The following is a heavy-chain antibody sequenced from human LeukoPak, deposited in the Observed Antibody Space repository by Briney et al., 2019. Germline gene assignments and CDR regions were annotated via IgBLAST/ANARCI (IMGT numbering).Heavy chain of an antibody. Sequence: ASVKVSCKASGYTFTGYYMHWVRQAPGQGLEWMGWINPNSGGTNYAQKFQGRVTMTRDTSISTAYMELSRLRSDDTAVCYCARDPPQGYGSGSYLFDPWGQGTLVTVSS. CDR3: ARDPPQGYGSGSYLFDP. V-gene: IGHV1-2*02. J-gene: IGHJ5*02. D-gene: IGHD3-10*01. CDR1: GYTFTGYY. CDR2: INPNSGGT.